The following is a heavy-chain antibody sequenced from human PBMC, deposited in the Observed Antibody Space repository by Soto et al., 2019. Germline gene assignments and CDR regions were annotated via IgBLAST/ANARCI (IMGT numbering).Heavy chain of an antibody. CDR2: IYWDDDK. D-gene: IGHD4-17*01. Sequence: QITLKESGPTLVKPTQTLTLTCTFSGFSLSTSGVGVGWIRQPPGKALEWLALIYWDDDKRYSPSLKSRLTIPKDTSKNQVVLTMTSMDPVDTATYCCAPSSTTVVPLYGMDVWGQGTTVTVSS. CDR1: GFSLSTSGVG. CDR3: APSSTTVVPLYGMDV. J-gene: IGHJ6*02. V-gene: IGHV2-5*02.